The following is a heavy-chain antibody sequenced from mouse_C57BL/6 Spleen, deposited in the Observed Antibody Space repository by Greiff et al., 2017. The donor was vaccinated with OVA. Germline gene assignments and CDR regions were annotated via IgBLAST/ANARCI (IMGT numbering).Heavy chain of an antibody. Sequence: EVQLQQSGPGLVQPSQSLSLTCSVTGYSLTSGYYWNLVRQFPGNKLEWMGYISYDGSNNYNPSLKNRISITRDTSKNQFFLKLNSVTTEDTATYYCAGNWDGYAMDYWGQGTSVTVSS. D-gene: IGHD4-1*01. CDR3: AGNWDGYAMDY. CDR1: GYSLTSGYY. J-gene: IGHJ4*01. V-gene: IGHV3-6*01. CDR2: ISYDGSN.